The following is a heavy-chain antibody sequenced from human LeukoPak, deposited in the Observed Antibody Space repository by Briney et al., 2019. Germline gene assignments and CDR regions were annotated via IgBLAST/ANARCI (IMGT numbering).Heavy chain of an antibody. D-gene: IGHD1-26*01. CDR2: IWYDGSKN. CDR1: GFAFGDYD. CDR3: VRRSLVDKWFGP. V-gene: IGHV3-33*03. Sequence: PGRSLRLSCVASGFAFGDYDMHWVRQAPGKGLEWVAIIWYDGSKNLYADSVKGRFTISRDNSKNTLYLEMDSLRVEDTAVYYCVRRSLVDKWFGPWGQGTLVTVSS. J-gene: IGHJ5*02.